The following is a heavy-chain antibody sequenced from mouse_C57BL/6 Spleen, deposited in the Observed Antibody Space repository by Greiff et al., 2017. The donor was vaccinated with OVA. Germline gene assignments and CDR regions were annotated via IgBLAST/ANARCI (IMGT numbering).Heavy chain of an antibody. J-gene: IGHJ4*01. Sequence: QVQLQQPGPELVKPGASVKISCKASGYAFSSSWMNWVKQRPGKGLEWIGRIDPGDGDTNYNGKFKGKATLTADKSSSTAYMQLSSLTSEDSAVXDCARAYGGDYAMDYWGQGTSVTVSS. CDR1: GYAFSSSW. V-gene: IGHV1-82*01. CDR3: ARAYGGDYAMDY. D-gene: IGHD6-5*01. CDR2: IDPGDGDT.